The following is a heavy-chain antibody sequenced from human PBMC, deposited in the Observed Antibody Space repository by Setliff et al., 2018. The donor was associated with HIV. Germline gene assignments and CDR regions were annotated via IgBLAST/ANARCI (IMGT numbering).Heavy chain of an antibody. D-gene: IGHD2-2*01. CDR3: AKGRIVVVPAATYFDY. CDR1: GFTFSSYA. J-gene: IGHJ4*02. CDR2: ISGSGGST. Sequence: PGGSLRLPCAASGFTFSSYAMSWVRQAPGKGLEWVSAISGSGGSTYYADSVKGRFTISRDNSKNTLYLQMNSLRAEDTAVYYCAKGRIVVVPAATYFDYWGQGTLVTVSS. V-gene: IGHV3-23*01.